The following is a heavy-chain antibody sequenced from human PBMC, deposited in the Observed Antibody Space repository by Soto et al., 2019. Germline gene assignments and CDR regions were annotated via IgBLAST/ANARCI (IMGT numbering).Heavy chain of an antibody. D-gene: IGHD3-10*01. CDR2: ISGSGTTI. J-gene: IGHJ4*02. CDR1: GFSFSDHY. CDR3: ASDPYYYASYY. Sequence: GGSLRLSCAASGFSFSDHYMTWIRQAPGKGLEWVSYISGSGTTIYYAASVKGRFTVSRDNAKNSLYLQMNSLRAEDTAVYYCASDPYYYASYYWGQGTLVTVSS. V-gene: IGHV3-11*01.